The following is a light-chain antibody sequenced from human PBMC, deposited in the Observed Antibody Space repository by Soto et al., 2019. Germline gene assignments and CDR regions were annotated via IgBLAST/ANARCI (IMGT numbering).Light chain of an antibody. V-gene: IGLV1-40*01. J-gene: IGLJ2*01. CDR3: QSYDSSLSALV. CDR1: SANIGAGYD. Sequence: QSVLTQPPSVSGAPGQRVTISCTGSSANIGAGYDVHWYQQLPGTAPKLLIYGNSNRPSVVPDRFSGSKSGASASLAITGLQAEYEADYSCQSYDSSLSALVFGGGTKLTVL. CDR2: GNS.